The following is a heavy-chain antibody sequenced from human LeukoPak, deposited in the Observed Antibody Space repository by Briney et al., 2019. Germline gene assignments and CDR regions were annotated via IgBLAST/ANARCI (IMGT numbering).Heavy chain of an antibody. V-gene: IGHV3-30*18. CDR2: ISYDGSNK. J-gene: IGHJ4*02. CDR1: GFTFSSYG. D-gene: IGHD3-22*01. Sequence: GRSLRLSCAASGFTFSSYGMHWVRQAPGKGLEWVAVISYDGSNKYYADSVKGRFTISRDNSKNTLHLQMNSLRAEDTAVYYCAKNRYYDRSGSQNYFDYWGQGTLVTVSS. CDR3: AKNRYYDRSGSQNYFDY.